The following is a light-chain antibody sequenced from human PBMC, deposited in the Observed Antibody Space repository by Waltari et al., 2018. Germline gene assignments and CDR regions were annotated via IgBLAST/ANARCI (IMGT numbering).Light chain of an antibody. CDR3: QQYNTYPWT. V-gene: IGKV1-5*03. J-gene: IGKJ1*01. Sequence: DIQMTQSPSTLSASVGDRITITCRASHSITIWLAWYQQKPGEAPKLLIFRASSLESGVPSRFSGSGSGTEFTLTISSLQPDDFATYYCQQYNTYPWTFGQGTKVDIK. CDR1: HSITIW. CDR2: RAS.